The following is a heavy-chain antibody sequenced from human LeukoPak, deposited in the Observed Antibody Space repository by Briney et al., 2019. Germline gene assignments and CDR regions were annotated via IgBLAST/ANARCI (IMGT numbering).Heavy chain of an antibody. V-gene: IGHV3-72*01. J-gene: IGHJ3*02. CDR2: TRNKAKGHTT. D-gene: IGHD3-22*01. CDR1: GLSFSDYY. CDR3: TRVGYYDRNGDSIDALDI. Sequence: PGGSLRLFCEVSGLSFSDYYIDWVRQAPGRGLEWVSRTRNKAKGHTTEYAASLEGRFTISRDGSKNSVYLQMNSLKIEDTAVYYCTRVGYYDRNGDSIDALDIWGQGTWVTVSS.